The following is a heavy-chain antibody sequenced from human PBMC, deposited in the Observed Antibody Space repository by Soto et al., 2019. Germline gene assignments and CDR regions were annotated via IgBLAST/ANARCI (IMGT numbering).Heavy chain of an antibody. Sequence: ASVKVSCKASGFTFTSSAVQWVRQARGQRLEWIGWIVVGSGNTNYAQKFQERVTITRDMSTSTAYMELSSLRSEDTAVYYCAADRDGTGSYYGMDVWGQGTTVTVSS. CDR3: AADRDGTGSYYGMDV. CDR1: GFTFTSSA. J-gene: IGHJ6*02. D-gene: IGHD3-10*01. CDR2: IVVGSGNT. V-gene: IGHV1-58*01.